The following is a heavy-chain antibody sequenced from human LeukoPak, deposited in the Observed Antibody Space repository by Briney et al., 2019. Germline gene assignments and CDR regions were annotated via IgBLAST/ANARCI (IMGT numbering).Heavy chain of an antibody. CDR2: IFYSGST. CDR1: GGSISTSNYY. Sequence: PSETLSLTCTVSGGSISTSNYYWGWIRQPPGKGLEWIGNIFYSGSTYYSPSLKSRVTISVDTSKNQFSLKLSSVTAADTAVYYCATSPYGDYDYWGQGTLVTVSS. J-gene: IGHJ4*02. D-gene: IGHD4-17*01. CDR3: ATSPYGDYDY. V-gene: IGHV4-39*07.